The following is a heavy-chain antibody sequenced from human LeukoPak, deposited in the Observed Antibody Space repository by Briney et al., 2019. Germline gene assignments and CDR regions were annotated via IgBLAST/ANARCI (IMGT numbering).Heavy chain of an antibody. CDR3: ARAVRGYSGCFDP. CDR1: GFTVSSNY. V-gene: IGHV3-66*02. Sequence: GGSLRLSCAASGFTVSSNYMSWVRQAPGKGLEWVSVIYSGGSTYYADSVKGRFTISRDNSKNTLYLQMSSLRAEDTAVYYCARAVRGYSGCFDPWGQGTLVTVSS. CDR2: IYSGGST. J-gene: IGHJ5*02. D-gene: IGHD5-12*01.